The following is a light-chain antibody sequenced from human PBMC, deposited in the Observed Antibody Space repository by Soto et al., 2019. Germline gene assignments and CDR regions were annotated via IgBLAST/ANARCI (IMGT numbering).Light chain of an antibody. V-gene: IGKV3-20*01. CDR2: AAS. J-gene: IGKJ2*01. CDR3: QQYGLPPQS. CDR1: QTINNNY. Sequence: EIVLTQSPGTLSLSPGERATLSCRASQTINNNYLAWYQQKPGQTPRLLVNAASNRATGIPDRFSGGCSGTDFTLTISSLEPEDFAVYYCQQYGLPPQSFCPGTRVEIK.